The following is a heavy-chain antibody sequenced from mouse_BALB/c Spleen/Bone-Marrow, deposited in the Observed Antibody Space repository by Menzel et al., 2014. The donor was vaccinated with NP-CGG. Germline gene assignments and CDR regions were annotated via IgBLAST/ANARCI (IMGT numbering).Heavy chain of an antibody. V-gene: IGHV1-81*01. Sequence: QVQLQQSGPELVKPGASVKMSCKASGYTFTDHVISWVKQRTGQGLEWIGEIYPGSGSTYHNEKFKGKATLTTDKSSNTAHMQLSSLTSEDSAVYFCARAKDDDDKRALFAYWGQGTLVTVTA. CDR3: ARAKDDDDKRALFAY. CDR1: GYTFTDHV. CDR2: IYPGSGST. J-gene: IGHJ3*01. D-gene: IGHD2-4*01.